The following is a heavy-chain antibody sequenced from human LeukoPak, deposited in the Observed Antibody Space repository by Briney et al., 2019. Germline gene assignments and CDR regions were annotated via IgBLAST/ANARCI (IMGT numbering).Heavy chain of an antibody. CDR2: INSDGSST. D-gene: IGHD6-13*01. V-gene: IGHV3-74*01. J-gene: IGHJ4*02. CDR3: ARAGYSSTWYHPYLDS. Sequence: PGRSLCLSCAASGFTFSSYWMHWVRHAPGKGLVWVSRINSDGSSTSYADSVKGRFTISRDNAKNTLYLQVNSLRAEDTAVYYCARAGYSSTWYHPYLDSWGQG. CDR1: GFTFSSYW.